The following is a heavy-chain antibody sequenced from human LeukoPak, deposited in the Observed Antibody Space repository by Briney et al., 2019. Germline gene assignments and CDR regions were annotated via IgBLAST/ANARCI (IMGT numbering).Heavy chain of an antibody. CDR2: IYSSGDT. D-gene: IGHD5-12*01. CDR1: GFTVSSNY. CDR3: ARIPIVTITSGGY. V-gene: IGHV3-53*01. Sequence: HAGGSLRLSCAASGFTVSSNYMSWVRQAPGKGLDWVSVIYSSGDTYYADSVKGRFTISRDNSKNTLFLQMNSLRAEDTAVYYCARIPIVTITSGGYWGQGTLVTVSS. J-gene: IGHJ1*01.